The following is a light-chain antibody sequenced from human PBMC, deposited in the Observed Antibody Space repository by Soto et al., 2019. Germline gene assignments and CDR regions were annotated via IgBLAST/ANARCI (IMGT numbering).Light chain of an antibody. CDR1: QGINIF. CDR2: AAS. J-gene: IGKJ2*01. V-gene: IGKV1-9*01. CDR3: QQRNSYPRT. Sequence: DIQLTQSPSFLSASVGDRVTITCRASQGINIFLAWFQQKPGKAPNLLISAASTLQSGVPSRFCGSGSETEFTLTITSLQPEDSATYYCQQRNSYPRTFGQGTKVEIK.